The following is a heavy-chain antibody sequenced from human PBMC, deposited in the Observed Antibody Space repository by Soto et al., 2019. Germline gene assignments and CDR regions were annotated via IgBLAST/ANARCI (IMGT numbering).Heavy chain of an antibody. Sequence: ASVKVSCKVSGYTLTELSMHWVRQAPGKGLEWMGGFDPEDGETIYAQKFQGRVTMTEDTSTDTAYMELSSLRSEDTALYYCATDSQSGSYYEGYYYYGMDVLGQGTTVNVSS. V-gene: IGHV1-24*01. CDR3: ATDSQSGSYYEGYYYYGMDV. CDR1: GYTLTELS. CDR2: FDPEDGET. D-gene: IGHD1-26*01. J-gene: IGHJ6*02.